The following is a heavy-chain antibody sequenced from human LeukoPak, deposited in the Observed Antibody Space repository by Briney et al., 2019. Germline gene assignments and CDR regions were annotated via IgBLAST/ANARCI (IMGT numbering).Heavy chain of an antibody. CDR3: AELGITMIGGV. CDR2: ISGSGGTT. D-gene: IGHD3-10*02. V-gene: IGHV3-23*01. J-gene: IGHJ6*04. Sequence: GGSLRLSCAASGFTFSSYGMSWVRQAPGTGLVWVSAISGSGGTTYYADSVKGRFTISRDNSKNTLYLQMNSLRAEDTAVYYCAELGITMIGGVWGKGTTVTISS. CDR1: GFTFSSYG.